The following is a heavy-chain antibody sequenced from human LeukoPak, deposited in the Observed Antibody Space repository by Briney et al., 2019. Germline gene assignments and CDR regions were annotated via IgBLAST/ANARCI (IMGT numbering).Heavy chain of an antibody. D-gene: IGHD2-2*01. CDR2: ISYDGSNK. CDR3: AKAVVIVPTATPFDY. V-gene: IGHV3-30*18. J-gene: IGHJ4*02. CDR1: GFTFSSYG. Sequence: GGSLRLSCAASGFTFSSYGMHWVRQAPGKGLEWVAVISYDGSNKKYADSVKGRFTISRDNSKNTLYMQMNSLRAEDTAVYYCAKAVVIVPTATPFDYWGQGTLVTVSS.